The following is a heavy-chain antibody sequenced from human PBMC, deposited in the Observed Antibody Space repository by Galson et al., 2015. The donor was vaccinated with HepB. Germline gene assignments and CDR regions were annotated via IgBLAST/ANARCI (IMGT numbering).Heavy chain of an antibody. CDR2: INPSGGST. V-gene: IGHV1-46*01. CDR1: GYTFTRYY. J-gene: IGHJ3*02. CDR3: ARDPYLPYNWNYKRAFDI. D-gene: IGHD1-7*01. Sequence: SVKVSCKASGYTFTRYYMHWVRQAPGQGLEWMGIINPSGGSTSYAQKFQGRVTMTRDTSTSTVYMELSSLRSEDTAVYYCARDPYLPYNWNYKRAFDIWGQGTMVTVSS.